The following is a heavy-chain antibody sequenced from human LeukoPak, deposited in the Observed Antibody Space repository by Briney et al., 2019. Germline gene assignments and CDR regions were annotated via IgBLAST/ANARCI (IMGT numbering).Heavy chain of an antibody. CDR1: GRSFSGYY. D-gene: IGHD1-26*01. CDR2: INHSGSN. V-gene: IGHV4-34*01. CDR3: ARGPIVGATTSSYWYFDL. Sequence: SEPLSLTCALYGRSFSGYYCSWIPQPPGKALERIREINHSGSNNYNPSLKSRVTISVDTSKNQFSLKLSSVTAADTAVYYCARGPIVGATTSSYWYFDLWGRGTLVTVSS. J-gene: IGHJ2*01.